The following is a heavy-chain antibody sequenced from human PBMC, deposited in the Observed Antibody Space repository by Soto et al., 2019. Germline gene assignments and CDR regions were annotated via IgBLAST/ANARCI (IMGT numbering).Heavy chain of an antibody. CDR3: ARHGGYYFDY. J-gene: IGHJ4*02. CDR1: GGSFSGYY. V-gene: IGHV4-34*01. Sequence: QVQLQQWGAGLLKPSETLSVTCAVYGGSFSGYYWSWIRQPPGKGLEWIGEIGHGGGTNYNPSLETRVTISEDSSNSLFSLKVNSVTAAATAVYYCARHGGYYFDYWGQGAPVTVSS. CDR2: IGHGGGT. D-gene: IGHD3-16*01.